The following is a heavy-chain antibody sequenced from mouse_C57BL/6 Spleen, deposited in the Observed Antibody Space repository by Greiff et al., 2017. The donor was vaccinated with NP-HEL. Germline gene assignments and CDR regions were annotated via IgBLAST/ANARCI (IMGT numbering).Heavy chain of an antibody. V-gene: IGHV1-63*01. Sequence: VQLQQSGAELVRPGTSVKMSCKASGYTFTNYWIGWAKQRPGHGLEWIGDIYPGGGYTNYNEKFKGKATLTADKSSSTAYMQFSSLTSEDSAIYYCAREGPTRAMDYWGQGTSVTVSS. CDR2: IYPGGGYT. J-gene: IGHJ4*01. CDR1: GYTFTNYW. D-gene: IGHD2-10*01. CDR3: AREGPTRAMDY.